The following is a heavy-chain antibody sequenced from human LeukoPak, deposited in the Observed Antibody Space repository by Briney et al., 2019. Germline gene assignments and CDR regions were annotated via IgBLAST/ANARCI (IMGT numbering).Heavy chain of an antibody. CDR3: ARDESGSYTY. D-gene: IGHD1-26*01. Sequence: ASVKVSCKASGYTXTGSYMHGVRQAPGQGLEWMGLINPNSGGTNYAQKFQGRVTMTRDTSISTAYMELSRLRSDDTAMYYCARDESGSYTYWGQGTLVTVSS. CDR1: GYTXTGSY. V-gene: IGHV1-2*02. J-gene: IGHJ4*02. CDR2: INPNSGGT.